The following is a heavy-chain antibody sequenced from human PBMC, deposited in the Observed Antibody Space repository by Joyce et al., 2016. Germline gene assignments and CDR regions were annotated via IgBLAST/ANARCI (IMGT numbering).Heavy chain of an antibody. J-gene: IGHJ4*02. V-gene: IGHV3-74*01. CDR2: ISGDGTST. D-gene: IGHD4/OR15-4a*01. Sequence: EVQLVESGGGLVQPGGSLRLSCAASGFTFSTYWMHWVRQAPGKGLMWVSRISGDGTSTSYADAVKGRFISSRDNAKNMWLLQMDSLRAEDTAVYYCARVLTTFDYWGQGALVTVSA. CDR1: GFTFSTYW. CDR3: ARVLTTFDY.